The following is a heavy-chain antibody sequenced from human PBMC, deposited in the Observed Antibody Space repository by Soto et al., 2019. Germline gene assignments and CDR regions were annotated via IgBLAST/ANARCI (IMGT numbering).Heavy chain of an antibody. J-gene: IGHJ6*03. CDR2: IYYSGST. CDR1: GGSISSYY. D-gene: IGHD3-9*01. CDR3: ARQYYDILTGYYPRPAPYSYSMDV. V-gene: IGHV4-59*08. Sequence: SETLSLTCTVSGGSISSYYWSWIRQPPGKGLEWIGYIYYSGSTNYNPSLKSRVTISVDTSKNQFSLKLSSVTAADTAVYYCARQYYDILTGYYPRPAPYSYSMDVWGKGTTVTVSS.